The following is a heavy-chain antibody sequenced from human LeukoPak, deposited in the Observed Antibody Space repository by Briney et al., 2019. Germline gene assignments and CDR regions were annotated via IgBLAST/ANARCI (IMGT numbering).Heavy chain of an antibody. CDR2: ISSSGGTI. Sequence: PGGSLRLSCAASGFTFSDYYMNWIRQAPGKGLEWISYISSSGGTIYYADSVKGRFTISRDNAKNSLYLQTNSLRAEDTAVHYCAGYSSGWFGAFHIWGQGTMVTVSS. CDR1: GFTFSDYY. CDR3: AGYSSGWFGAFHI. V-gene: IGHV3-11*04. J-gene: IGHJ3*02. D-gene: IGHD6-19*01.